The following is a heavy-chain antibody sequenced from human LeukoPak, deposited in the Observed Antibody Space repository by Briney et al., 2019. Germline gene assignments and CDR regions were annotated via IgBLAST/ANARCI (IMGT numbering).Heavy chain of an antibody. CDR2: INSDGTST. CDR3: TTSRSQNWFDP. V-gene: IGHV3-74*01. Sequence: GGSLRLSCAASGFTFSTYWMHWVRQAPGKGLVWVSRINSDGTSTVYADSVKGRFTISRDNAKNTLFLQMNSLRAEDTAVYYCTTSRSQNWFDPWGQGTLVTVSS. CDR1: GFTFSTYW. J-gene: IGHJ5*02. D-gene: IGHD2-2*01.